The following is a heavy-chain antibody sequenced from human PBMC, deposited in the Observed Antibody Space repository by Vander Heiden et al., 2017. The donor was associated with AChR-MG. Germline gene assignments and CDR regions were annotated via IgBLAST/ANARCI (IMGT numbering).Heavy chain of an antibody. CDR2: INPNSGGT. V-gene: IGHV1-2*02. Sequence: QVQLVQAGAEVNKPGAPVQVSCKAAGYTLTGDYMNWVRQAPGQALEWMGWINPNSGGTNYAQKFQGRVTMTRDTSISTAYMELSRLRSDDTAVYYCARDPVPDYYDSSGYPPFDYWGQGTLVTVSS. D-gene: IGHD3-22*01. CDR1: GYTLTGDY. J-gene: IGHJ4*02. CDR3: ARDPVPDYYDSSGYPPFDY.